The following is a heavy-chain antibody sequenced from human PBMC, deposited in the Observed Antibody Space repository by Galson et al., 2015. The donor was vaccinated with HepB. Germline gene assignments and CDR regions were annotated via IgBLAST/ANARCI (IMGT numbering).Heavy chain of an antibody. V-gene: IGHV3-7*01. CDR1: GFTFSSFY. J-gene: IGHJ4*02. Sequence: SLRLSCAASGFTFSSFYMNWVRQAPGKGLEWVANIKPDGSEKYYVDSVEGRFTISRDNAKNSLYLQMNSLRAEDTAVYYCARGGSRFLEWLLLTTEDYFDYWGQGTLVTVSS. CDR3: ARGGSRFLEWLLLTTEDYFDY. D-gene: IGHD3-3*01. CDR2: IKPDGSEK.